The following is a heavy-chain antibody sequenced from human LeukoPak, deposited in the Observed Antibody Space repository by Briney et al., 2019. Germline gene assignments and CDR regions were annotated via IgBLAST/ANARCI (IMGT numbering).Heavy chain of an antibody. CDR3: ARVSTAHTYYYYYMDV. Sequence: ASVKVSCKASGGTFSSYAISWVRQAPGQGLEWMGWISAYNGNTNYAQKLQGRVTMTTDTSTSTAYMELRSLRSDDTAVYYCARVSTAHTYYYYYMDVWGKGTTVTVSS. D-gene: IGHD2-21*01. CDR2: ISAYNGNT. V-gene: IGHV1-18*01. CDR1: GGTFSSYA. J-gene: IGHJ6*03.